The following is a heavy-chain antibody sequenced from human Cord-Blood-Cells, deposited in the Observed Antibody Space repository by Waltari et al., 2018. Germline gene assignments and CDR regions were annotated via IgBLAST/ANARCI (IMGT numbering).Heavy chain of an antibody. CDR1: GFTFGDYA. Sequence: EVQLVESGGGLVQPGRSLRLSCTASGFTFGDYAMSWVRQAPGKGRELVGFIRSKAYGGTTEYAASVKGRFTISRDDSKSIAYLQMNSLKTEDTAVYYCTRDFDYWGQGTLVTVSS. V-gene: IGHV3-49*04. CDR3: TRDFDY. CDR2: IRSKAYGGTT. J-gene: IGHJ4*02.